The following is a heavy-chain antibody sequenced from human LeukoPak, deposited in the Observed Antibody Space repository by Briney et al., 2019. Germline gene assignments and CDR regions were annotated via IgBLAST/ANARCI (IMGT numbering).Heavy chain of an antibody. CDR3: ARGDYYGSGHDAFDI. CDR2: INPNSGDT. V-gene: IGHV1-2*02. CDR1: GYTFTGYY. J-gene: IGHJ3*02. Sequence: GASVKVSCKASGYTFTGYYIHWVRQAPGQDLEWMGLINPNSGDTRYAPKFQGRVTMTRDTSISTAYMDLSRLRSDDTAVYSCARGDYYGSGHDAFDIWGQGTLVTVSS. D-gene: IGHD3-10*01.